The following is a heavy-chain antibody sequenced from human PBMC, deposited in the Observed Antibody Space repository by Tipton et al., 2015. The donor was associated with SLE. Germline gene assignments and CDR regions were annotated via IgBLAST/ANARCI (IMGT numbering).Heavy chain of an antibody. CDR2: INHIGGT. J-gene: IGHJ4*02. Sequence: TLSLTCAVYGGSFSGHYWSWIRQPPGKGLEWIGEINHIGGTNYNPSLKSRVTISVDMSKNQFSLRLSSLTAADTAVYYCARAVHDSSGTPFDSWGQGAQVTVSS. CDR1: GGSFSGHY. D-gene: IGHD3-22*01. CDR3: ARAVHDSSGTPFDS. V-gene: IGHV4-34*01.